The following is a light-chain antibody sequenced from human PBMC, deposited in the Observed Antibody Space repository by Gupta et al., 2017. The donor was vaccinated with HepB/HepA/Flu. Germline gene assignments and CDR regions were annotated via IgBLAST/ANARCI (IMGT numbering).Light chain of an antibody. CDR3: QQANALPLT. J-gene: IGKJ4*01. V-gene: IGKV1-12*01. Sequence: DIQMTQSPSSVSASVGDRVTITCRASQDTSRWLAWYQQKPGRAPKLLIYAASTLPSGVPSRFSGSGSGTEFTLNIAGLQPEDFATYFCQQANALPLTFGGGTKV. CDR2: AAS. CDR1: QDTSRW.